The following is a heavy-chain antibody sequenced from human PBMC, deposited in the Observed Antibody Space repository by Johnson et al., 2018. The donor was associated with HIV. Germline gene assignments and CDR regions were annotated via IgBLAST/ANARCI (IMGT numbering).Heavy chain of an antibody. J-gene: IGHJ3*02. CDR1: GFTFSSYA. D-gene: IGHD1-26*01. V-gene: IGHV3-30-3*01. CDR3: AKDGVLSGTNPDAFDI. Sequence: QVQLVESGGGLVQPGRSLRLSCAASGFTFSSYAMHWVRQAPGKGLEWVAVISYAGSNYSYADSVKGRFTISRDNSKNTLYLQMNSLRAEDTAVYYCAKDGVLSGTNPDAFDIWGQGTMVTISS. CDR2: ISYAGSNY.